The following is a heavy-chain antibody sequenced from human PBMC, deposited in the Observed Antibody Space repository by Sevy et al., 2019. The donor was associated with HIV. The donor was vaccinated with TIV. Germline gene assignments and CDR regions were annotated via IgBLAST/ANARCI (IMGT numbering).Heavy chain of an antibody. Sequence: GSLRLSCAASGFTFSTYAMGWIRQPPGKGLEWIGYIYYSGSTNYNPSLKSRVTISVDTSKNQFSLKLSSVTAADTAVYYCARESIAAAGDFDYWGQGTLVTVSS. CDR3: ARESIAAAGDFDY. J-gene: IGHJ4*02. V-gene: IGHV4-59*01. CDR1: GFTFSTYA. CDR2: IYYSGST. D-gene: IGHD6-13*01.